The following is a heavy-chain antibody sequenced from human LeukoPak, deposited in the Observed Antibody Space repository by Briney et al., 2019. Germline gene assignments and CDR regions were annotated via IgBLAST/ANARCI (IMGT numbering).Heavy chain of an antibody. CDR3: AKWYSSGWYSEDYFDY. D-gene: IGHD6-19*01. J-gene: IGHJ4*02. CDR2: ISAYNGNT. V-gene: IGHV1-18*01. Sequence: SVTVSCTASGYTFTSYGISWVRPAPGQGLEWMGWISAYNGNTNYAQKLQGRVTMTTDTSTSTAYMELRSLRSDDTAVYYCAKWYSSGWYSEDYFDYWGQGTLVTVSS. CDR1: GYTFTSYG.